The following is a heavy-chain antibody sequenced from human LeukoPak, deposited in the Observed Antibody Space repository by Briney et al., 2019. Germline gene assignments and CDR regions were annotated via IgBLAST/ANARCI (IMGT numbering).Heavy chain of an antibody. J-gene: IGHJ4*02. V-gene: IGHV1-18*01. Sequence: GASVKVSGNASGYTFSSYGISWVRQAPGQGLEWMGWISAYNGNTNYAQKLQGRVTMTTDTSTSTAYMELRSLRSDDTAVYYCARLSIATPLDYWGQGTLVTVSS. CDR1: GYTFSSYG. D-gene: IGHD6-6*01. CDR2: ISAYNGNT. CDR3: ARLSIATPLDY.